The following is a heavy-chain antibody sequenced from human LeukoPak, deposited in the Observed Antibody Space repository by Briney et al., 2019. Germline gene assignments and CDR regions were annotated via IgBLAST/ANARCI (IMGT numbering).Heavy chain of an antibody. CDR3: ARAWYDNSDAFDI. V-gene: IGHV3-21*01. CDR1: AFTFSSYS. J-gene: IGHJ3*02. D-gene: IGHD3-9*01. CDR2: IISISSYT. Sequence: GGSLRLSCAASAFTFSSYSMKWVRHAPEKGREWVSSIISISSYTYYTHSMKERFTISRDNAKNSPYRQKNRLRTEHASVDYRARAWYDNSDAFDIWGPGTMVTVSS.